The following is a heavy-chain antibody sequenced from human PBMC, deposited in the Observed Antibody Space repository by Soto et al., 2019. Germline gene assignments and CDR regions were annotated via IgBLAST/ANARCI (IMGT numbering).Heavy chain of an antibody. V-gene: IGHV1-69*13. CDR3: ARGARGIAAAGFDY. J-gene: IGHJ4*02. D-gene: IGHD6-13*01. CDR2: IIPIFGTA. CDR1: GGTLSSYA. Sequence: SVKVSCKASGGTLSSYAISWVRQAPGQGLEWMGGIIPIFGTANYAQKFQGRVTITADESTSTAYMELSSLRSEDTAVYYCARGARGIAAAGFDYWGQGTLVTVSS.